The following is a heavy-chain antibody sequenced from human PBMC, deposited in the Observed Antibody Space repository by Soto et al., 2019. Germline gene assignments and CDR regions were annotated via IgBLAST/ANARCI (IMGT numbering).Heavy chain of an antibody. Sequence: QVQLVESGGGLVKPGGSLRLSCAASGFTFSDYYMSWIRQAPGKGLEWVSYISSSGSTIYYADSVKGRFTISRDNAKNSLYLQMNSLRAEDTAEYYCARDIYDPQQCPLNEGFDYWGQGPLVTVSS. CDR3: ARDIYDPQQCPLNEGFDY. D-gene: IGHD6-13*01. V-gene: IGHV3-11*01. J-gene: IGHJ4*02. CDR2: ISSSGSTI. CDR1: GFTFSDYY.